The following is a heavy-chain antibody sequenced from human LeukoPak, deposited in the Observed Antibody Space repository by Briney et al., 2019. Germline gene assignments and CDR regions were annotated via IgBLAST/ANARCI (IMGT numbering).Heavy chain of an antibody. J-gene: IGHJ5*02. D-gene: IGHD3-22*01. CDR1: GFTFSSYA. CDR2: ISSSGSTI. CDR3: ARGFSYYYDSSGYYP. V-gene: IGHV3-21*04. Sequence: GGSLRLSCAASGFTFSSYAMSWVRQAPGKGLEWVSAISSSGSTIYYADSVKGRFTISRDNAKNSLYLQMNSLRAEDTAVYYCARGFSYYYDSSGYYPWGQGTLVTVSS.